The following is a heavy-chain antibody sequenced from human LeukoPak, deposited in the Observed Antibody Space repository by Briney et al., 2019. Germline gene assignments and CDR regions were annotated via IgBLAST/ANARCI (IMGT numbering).Heavy chain of an antibody. CDR2: ISGSGGTT. Sequence: GGSLRLSCAASGFTFSNYAMSWVRQAPGKGLEWVSAISGSGGTTYYADSVKGRFTISRDNSKNTLYLQMNSLRAEETAVYCCAKQEQWLVPAYFDYWGQGTLVAVSS. D-gene: IGHD6-19*01. J-gene: IGHJ4*02. CDR3: AKQEQWLVPAYFDY. CDR1: GFTFSNYA. V-gene: IGHV3-23*01.